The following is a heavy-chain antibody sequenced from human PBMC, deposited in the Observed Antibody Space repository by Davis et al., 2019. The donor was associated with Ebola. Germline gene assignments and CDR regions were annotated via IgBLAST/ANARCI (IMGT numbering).Heavy chain of an antibody. J-gene: IGHJ6*02. V-gene: IGHV3-11*03. CDR3: ALRGYSYGYFYYGMDV. D-gene: IGHD5-18*01. CDR2: ISSSGTYT. Sequence: GESLKISCAASGFTFSDYYMSWIRQAPGKGLEWVSYISSSGTYTNYADSVKGRFTISGDNAKNSLYLQMNSLRAEDTAVYYCALRGYSYGYFYYGMDVWGQGTTVTVSS. CDR1: GFTFSDYY.